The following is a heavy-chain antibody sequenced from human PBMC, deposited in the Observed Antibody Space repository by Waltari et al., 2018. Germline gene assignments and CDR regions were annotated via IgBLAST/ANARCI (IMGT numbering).Heavy chain of an antibody. D-gene: IGHD3-9*01. CDR1: GYTLTELS. CDR2: IYSGGST. V-gene: IGHV3-53*01. CDR3: ARSPGYYFDY. J-gene: IGHJ4*02. Sequence: VQLVQSGAEVKKPGASVKVSCKVSGYTLTELSMHWVRQAPGKGLEWVSVIYSGGSTYYADSVKGRFTISRDNSKNTLYLQMNSLRAEDTAVYYCARSPGYYFDYWGQGTLVTVSS.